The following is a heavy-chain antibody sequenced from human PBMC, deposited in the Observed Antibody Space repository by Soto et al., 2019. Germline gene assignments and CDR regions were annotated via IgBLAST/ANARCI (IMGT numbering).Heavy chain of an antibody. CDR3: AREVRITAAGNPLLDY. CDR2: IIPIFGTA. CDR1: GDTFSSYA. V-gene: IGHV1-69*13. Sequence: ASVKVSCKASGDTFSSYAISWVRQAPGQGLEWMGGIIPIFGTANYAQKFQGRVTITADESTSTAYMELSSLRSEDTAVYYCAREVRITAAGNPLLDYWGQGTLVTVSS. D-gene: IGHD6-13*01. J-gene: IGHJ4*02.